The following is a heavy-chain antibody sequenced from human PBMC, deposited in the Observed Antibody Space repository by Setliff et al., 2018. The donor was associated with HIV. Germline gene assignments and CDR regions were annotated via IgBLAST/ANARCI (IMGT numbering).Heavy chain of an antibody. Sequence: SETLSLTCAVSGGSISSSNWWSWVRQPPGKGLEWIGEIYYTGNTNYNPSLKSRVSISVDKSKSQFSLKLTSVTAADTAVYYCASGNHNAYEIWGQGTMVTVSS. V-gene: IGHV4-4*02. CDR1: GGSISSSNW. J-gene: IGHJ3*02. CDR3: ASGNHNAYEI. CDR2: IYYTGNT.